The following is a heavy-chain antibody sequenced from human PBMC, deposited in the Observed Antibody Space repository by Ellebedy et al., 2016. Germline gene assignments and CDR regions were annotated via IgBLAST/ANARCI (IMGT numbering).Heavy chain of an antibody. D-gene: IGHD6-13*01. V-gene: IGHV1-24*01. J-gene: IGHJ4*02. Sequence: ASVKVSCKVSGYTLTKLSIHWVRQAPGKGLEWMGGFDPEAGETIYAKRFQGRVTLIDDTSTDTAYMELSSLRSEDTAIYYCATVDSSHWLGYWGQGTLVTVSS. CDR3: ATVDSSHWLGY. CDR1: GYTLTKLS. CDR2: FDPEAGET.